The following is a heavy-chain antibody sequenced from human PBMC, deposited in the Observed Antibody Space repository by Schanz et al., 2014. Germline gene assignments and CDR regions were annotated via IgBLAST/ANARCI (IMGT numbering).Heavy chain of an antibody. V-gene: IGHV3-33*06. J-gene: IGHJ6*02. CDR3: VKDLQRELLRDDHYYGMDV. CDR2: ILYDGSKK. CDR1: GFSFSTYA. Sequence: QVQLVESGGGVVQPGRSLRLSCAASGFSFSTYAMHWVRQAPGKGLEWVAVILYDGSKKYYADSVKGRFTTSRDNSKNTMYLQMNSLRAEDTAVYYCVKDLQRELLRDDHYYGMDVWGQGTTVTVSS. D-gene: IGHD1-26*01.